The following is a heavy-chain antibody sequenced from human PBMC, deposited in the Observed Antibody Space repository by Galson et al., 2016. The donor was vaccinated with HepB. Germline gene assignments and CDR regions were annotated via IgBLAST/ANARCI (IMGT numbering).Heavy chain of an antibody. CDR2: ISHTGDNT. CDR1: GFTFINYA. V-gene: IGHV3-64D*09. Sequence: SLRLPCAASGFTFINYAMHWVRQAPGKGLESVSVISHTGDNTFYPDSVKGRFTISRDNSENTLYLQMSSLRPEDTAVYYCVKTGGTPTTNFDYWGQGTLVIVSS. CDR3: VKTGGTPTTNFDY. D-gene: IGHD2-8*02. J-gene: IGHJ4*02.